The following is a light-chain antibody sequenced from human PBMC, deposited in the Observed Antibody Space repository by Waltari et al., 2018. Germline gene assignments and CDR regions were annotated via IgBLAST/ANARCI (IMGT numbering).Light chain of an antibody. V-gene: IGKV3-11*01. CDR3: QQRSNWPRT. J-gene: IGKJ1*01. CDR2: DAS. CDR1: QSVSNN. Sequence: EIVLTQSPATLSLSPGERATLSCRASQSVSNNLAWYQQKPDQAPRLLIYDASNRATGIPARFSGSGSGTDFTLTISSLEPEDFAVYYCQQRSNWPRTFGQGTKVEIK.